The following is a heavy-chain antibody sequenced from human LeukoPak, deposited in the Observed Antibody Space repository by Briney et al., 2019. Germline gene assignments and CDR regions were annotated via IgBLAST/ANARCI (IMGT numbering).Heavy chain of an antibody. D-gene: IGHD1-1*01. CDR1: GRPISRYY. Sequence: SEPLSLTCTVSGRPISRYYWSWLRRPTGKGLEWIGYIYYSGSTNYNPSLESRVTISVDTSNNQFSLKLSSVTAADAAVYYGARDDGAGERKSVNYWGQGTLVTVSS. J-gene: IGHJ4*02. CDR3: ARDDGAGERKSVNY. CDR2: IYYSGST. V-gene: IGHV4-59*01.